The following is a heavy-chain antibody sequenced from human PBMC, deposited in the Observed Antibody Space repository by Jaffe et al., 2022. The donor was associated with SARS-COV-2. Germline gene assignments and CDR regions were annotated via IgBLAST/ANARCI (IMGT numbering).Heavy chain of an antibody. J-gene: IGHJ4*02. CDR1: GFSLSSTGVG. Sequence: QITLKESGPTLVKPTQTLTLTCTFSGFSLSSTGVGVGWIRQPPGKALEWLALIYGDDDKRFSPSLKSRLTITKDTSKNQVVLTMTNMDPVDTGTYYCAHRDEQQLVIGFDYWGQGTLVTVSS. V-gene: IGHV2-5*02. D-gene: IGHD6-13*01. CDR2: IYGDDDK. CDR3: AHRDEQQLVIGFDY.